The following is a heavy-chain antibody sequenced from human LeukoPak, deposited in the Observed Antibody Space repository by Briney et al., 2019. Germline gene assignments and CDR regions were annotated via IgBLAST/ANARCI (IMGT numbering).Heavy chain of an antibody. CDR1: GFTFSSYS. D-gene: IGHD6-13*01. V-gene: IGHV3-21*01. J-gene: IGHJ4*02. CDR3: AKSSSNWGPQVD. CDR2: ISSSSSYI. Sequence: GGSLRLSCAASGFTFSSYSMNWVRQAPGKGLEWVSSISSSSSYIYYADSVKGRFTISRDNAKNSLYLQMNSLRAEDTAVYYCAKSSSNWGPQVDWGQGTLVTVSS.